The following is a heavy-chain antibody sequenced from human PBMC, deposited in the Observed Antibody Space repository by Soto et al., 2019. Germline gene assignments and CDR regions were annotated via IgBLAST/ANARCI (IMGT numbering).Heavy chain of an antibody. V-gene: IGHV4-39*01. CDR3: AYLDDYSDYVDY. CDR1: GGSIDSRTHY. Sequence: QLQLQESDPGLVKASETLSLTCFVSGGSIDSRTHYWGWIRQPPGKALEWIGTIYYSGTTHYTPSLKSRLTTSGDTSKNEISLKLTSVTAADTAVYYCAYLDDYSDYVDYRGRGALVTV. CDR2: IYYSGTT. J-gene: IGHJ4*01. D-gene: IGHD4-4*01.